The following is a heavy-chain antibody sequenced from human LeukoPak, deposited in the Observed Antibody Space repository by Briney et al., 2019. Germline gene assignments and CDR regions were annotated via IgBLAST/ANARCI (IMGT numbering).Heavy chain of an antibody. Sequence: GGSLRLSCGASGFTFSSYAMSWVRQAPGKGLEWVSGISGSGDRRNYADSVKGRFTISRDISKSTLYLQMNSLRAEDTAVYYCAKGPKQLLVGSRGYYFDYWGQGTLVTVSS. CDR1: GFTFSSYA. D-gene: IGHD6-13*01. J-gene: IGHJ4*02. V-gene: IGHV3-23*01. CDR2: ISGSGDRR. CDR3: AKGPKQLLVGSRGYYFDY.